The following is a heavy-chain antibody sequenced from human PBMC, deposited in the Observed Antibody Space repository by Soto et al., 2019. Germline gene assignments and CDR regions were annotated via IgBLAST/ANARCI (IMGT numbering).Heavy chain of an antibody. V-gene: IGHV4-59*01. CDR2: IYYSGST. Sequence: PSETLSLTCTVSGGSISSYYWSWIRQPPGKGLEWIGYIYYSGSTNYNPSLKSRVTISVDTSKNQFSLKLSSVTAADTAVYYCAREPPDYDSSGMFDYWGQGTLVTVSS. CDR3: AREPPDYDSSGMFDY. CDR1: GGSISSYY. D-gene: IGHD3-22*01. J-gene: IGHJ4*02.